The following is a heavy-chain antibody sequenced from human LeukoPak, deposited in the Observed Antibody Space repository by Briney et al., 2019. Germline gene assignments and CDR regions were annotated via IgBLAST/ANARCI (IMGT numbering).Heavy chain of an antibody. V-gene: IGHV4-59*01. D-gene: IGHD3-9*01. CDR1: GGSISSYY. Sequence: SETLSLTCTVSGGSISSYYWSWIRQPPGKGLEWIGYIYYSGSTNYNPSLKSRVTISVDTSKNQFSLKLSSVTAADTAVYYCASHDYDILTGYPSPFDYWGQGTLVTVSS. CDR3: ASHDYDILTGYPSPFDY. J-gene: IGHJ4*02. CDR2: IYYSGST.